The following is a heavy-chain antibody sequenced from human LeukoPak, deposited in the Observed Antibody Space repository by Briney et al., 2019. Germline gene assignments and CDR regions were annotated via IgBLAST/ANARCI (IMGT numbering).Heavy chain of an antibody. Sequence: SETLSLTCAVYGGSFSGYYWSWIRQPPGKGLEWIGEINHSGSTNYNPSLKSRVTLSLDTSKNQFSLKLSSVTAADTAVYYCARDGGIAVAGTGFDYWGQGTLVTVSS. CDR1: GGSFSGYY. CDR3: ARDGGIAVAGTGFDY. J-gene: IGHJ4*02. CDR2: INHSGST. D-gene: IGHD6-19*01. V-gene: IGHV4-34*01.